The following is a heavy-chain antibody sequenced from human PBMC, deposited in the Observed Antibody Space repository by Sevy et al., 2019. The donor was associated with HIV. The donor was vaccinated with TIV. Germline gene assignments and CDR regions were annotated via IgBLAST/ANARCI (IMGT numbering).Heavy chain of an antibody. V-gene: IGHV1-69*06. CDR3: AFDSNAYDV. D-gene: IGHD3-22*01. Sequence: ASVKVSCKASGGTFNSYGINWVRQAPGQGLEWMGGIIPISGTTNYAQRFQGRVTITADKSTSTAYMELSSLRSEETAVYYCAFDSNAYDVWGQGTMVTVSS. CDR1: GGTFNSYG. CDR2: IIPISGTT. J-gene: IGHJ3*01.